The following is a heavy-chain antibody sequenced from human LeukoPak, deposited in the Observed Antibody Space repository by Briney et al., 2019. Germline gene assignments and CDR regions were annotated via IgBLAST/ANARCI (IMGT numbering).Heavy chain of an antibody. CDR1: GYTFTGYY. V-gene: IGHV1-2*02. CDR2: INPNSGGT. D-gene: IGHD6-19*01. CDR3: ARNPLQWLVLYYFDY. Sequence: ASVKVSCKASGYTFTGYYMHWVRQAPGQGLEWMGWINPNSGGTNCAQKFQGRVTMTRDTSISTAYMELSRLRSDDTAVYYCARNPLQWLVLYYFDYWGQGTLVTVSS. J-gene: IGHJ4*02.